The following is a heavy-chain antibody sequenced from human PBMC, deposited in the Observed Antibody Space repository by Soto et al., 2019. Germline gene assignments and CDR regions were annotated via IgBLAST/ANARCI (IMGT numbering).Heavy chain of an antibody. V-gene: IGHV1-69*12. CDR1: GGTFSSYA. J-gene: IGHJ6*02. CDR3: ARDKTYYSGSGSYSVPDV. Sequence: QVQLVQSGAEVKKPGSSVKVSCKASGGTFSSYAISWVRQAPGQGLEWMGGIIPIFGTANYAQKFQGRVTITADESTSTXXMELSSLRSEDTAVYYCARDKTYYSGSGSYSVPDVWGQGTTVTVSS. D-gene: IGHD3-10*01. CDR2: IIPIFGTA.